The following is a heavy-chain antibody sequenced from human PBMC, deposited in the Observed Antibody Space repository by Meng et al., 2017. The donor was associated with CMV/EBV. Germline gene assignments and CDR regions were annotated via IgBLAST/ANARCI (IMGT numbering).Heavy chain of an antibody. D-gene: IGHD2-2*01. V-gene: IGHV3-21*01. Sequence: GGSLRLSCAASGFTFSSYSMNWVRQAPGKGLEWVSSISSSSSYIYYADSVKGRFTISRDNAKNSLYLQMNSLRAEDTAVYYCARDLLGYCSSTSRPPYWGQGTLVTVSS. CDR2: ISSSSSYI. J-gene: IGHJ4*02. CDR3: ARDLLGYCSSTSRPPY. CDR1: GFTFSSYS.